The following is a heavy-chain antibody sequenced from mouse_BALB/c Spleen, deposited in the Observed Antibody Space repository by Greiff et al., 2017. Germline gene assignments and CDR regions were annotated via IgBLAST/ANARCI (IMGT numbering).Heavy chain of an antibody. J-gene: IGHJ2*01. Sequence: EVQVVESGGGLVQPGGSRKLSCAASGFTFSSFGMHWVRQAPEKGLEWVAYISSGSSTIYYADTVKGRYTISRDNPKNTLFLQMTSLRSEDTAMYYCARSLYYYGSSLYAMDYWGQGTTLTVSS. CDR3: ARSLYYYGSSLYAMDY. D-gene: IGHD1-1*01. CDR2: ISSGSSTI. CDR1: GFTFSSFG. V-gene: IGHV5-17*02.